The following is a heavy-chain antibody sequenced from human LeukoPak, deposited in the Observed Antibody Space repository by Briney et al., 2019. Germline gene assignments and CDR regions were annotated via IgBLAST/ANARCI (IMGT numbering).Heavy chain of an antibody. V-gene: IGHV4-30-4*08. CDR3: ARHIAARPGRGAFDI. D-gene: IGHD6-6*01. J-gene: IGHJ3*02. CDR2: IYYSGST. CDR1: GGSISSGDYY. Sequence: SQTLSLTCTVSGGSISSGDYYWSWIRQPPGKGLEWIGYIYYSGSTYYNPSLKSRVTISVDTSKNQFSLKLSSVTAADTAVYYCARHIAARPGRGAFDIWGQGTMVTVSS.